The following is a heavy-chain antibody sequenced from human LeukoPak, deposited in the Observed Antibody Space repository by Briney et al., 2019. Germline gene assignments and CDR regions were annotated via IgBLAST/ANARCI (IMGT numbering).Heavy chain of an antibody. D-gene: IGHD6-13*01. V-gene: IGHV3-23*01. CDR1: EFTFSSFT. J-gene: IGHJ4*02. Sequence: PGGSLRLSCAASEFTFSSFTMSWVRQAPGKGLEWVSAIGGTGSSTYYADSVKGRFTISRDNSKNTLYLQMNSLRAEDTAVYYCAKRGSVGTLGHFDYWGQGTLVTVSS. CDR3: AKRGSVGTLGHFDY. CDR2: IGGTGSST.